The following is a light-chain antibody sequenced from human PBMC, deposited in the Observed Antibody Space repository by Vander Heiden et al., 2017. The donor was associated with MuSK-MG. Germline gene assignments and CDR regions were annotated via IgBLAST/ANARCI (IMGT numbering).Light chain of an antibody. J-gene: IGKJ4*01. CDR3: QQYKYWPLT. CDR1: QSIVTN. Sequence: TVMTQSPATLSVSPGERVTLSCRASQSIVTNLAWYQQMPGQAPRLLVHDASSRATGIPARFWGSGSGTDFTLTISSLQSEDFAVYYCQQYKYWPLTFGGGTRVDIK. CDR2: DAS. V-gene: IGKV3-15*01.